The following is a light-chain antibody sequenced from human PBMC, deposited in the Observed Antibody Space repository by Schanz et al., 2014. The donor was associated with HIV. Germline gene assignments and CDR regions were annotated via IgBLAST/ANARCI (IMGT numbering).Light chain of an antibody. CDR3: SSYAATSNVL. V-gene: IGLV2-11*01. Sequence: QSALTQPRSVSGSPGQSVTISCTGTSSDVGDYNYVSWYQQHPGKAPKLMISDVTERPSGVPDRFSGSKSGNTASLTVSGLQAEDEADYYCSSYAATSNVLFGGGTKLTVL. CDR1: SSDVGDYNY. CDR2: DVT. J-gene: IGLJ3*02.